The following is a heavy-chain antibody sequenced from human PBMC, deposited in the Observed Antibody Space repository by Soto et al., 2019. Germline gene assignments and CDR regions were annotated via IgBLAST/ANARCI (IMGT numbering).Heavy chain of an antibody. J-gene: IGHJ4*02. CDR1: GYTFSRSE. V-gene: IGHV1-8*01. CDR2: MNPNTSYT. Sequence: GASVKVACKASGYTFSRSEIVWVRQATGQGLEWVGLMNPNTSYTESAGKFQGRVTMTRDISINTAYLELSGLASEDTAVYYCARGLGVAYSYGYSVPPFFDYWGQGTLVTVSS. CDR3: ARGLGVAYSYGYSVPPFFDY. D-gene: IGHD5-18*01.